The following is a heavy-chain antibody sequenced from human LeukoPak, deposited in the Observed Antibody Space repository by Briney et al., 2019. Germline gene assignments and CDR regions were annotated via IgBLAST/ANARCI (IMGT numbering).Heavy chain of an antibody. CDR1: GFTFSSYG. D-gene: IGHD4-23*01. V-gene: IGHV3-30*18. CDR2: ISSDGSNK. CDR3: AKDFGDYGGPDY. Sequence: PGGSLRLSCAASGFTFSSYGMHWVRQAPGKGLEWVAVISSDGSNKYYTDSVKGRFTISRDNSKNTLYLQMNSLRGEDTAVYYCAKDFGDYGGPDYWGQGTLVTVSS. J-gene: IGHJ4*02.